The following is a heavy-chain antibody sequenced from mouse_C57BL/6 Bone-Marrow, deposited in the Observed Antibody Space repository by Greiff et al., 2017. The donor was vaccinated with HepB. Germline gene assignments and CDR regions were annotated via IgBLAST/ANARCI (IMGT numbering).Heavy chain of an antibody. Sequence: QVQLQQPGAELVRPGTSVKLSCKASGYTFTSYWMHWVKQRPGQGLEWIGVIDPSDSYTNYNQKFKGKATLTVDTSSSTAYMQLSSLTSEDSAVYYCARSYYGSSYDYFDYWGQGTTLTVSS. CDR1: GYTFTSYW. CDR3: ARSYYGSSYDYFDY. D-gene: IGHD1-1*01. J-gene: IGHJ2*01. V-gene: IGHV1-59*01. CDR2: IDPSDSYT.